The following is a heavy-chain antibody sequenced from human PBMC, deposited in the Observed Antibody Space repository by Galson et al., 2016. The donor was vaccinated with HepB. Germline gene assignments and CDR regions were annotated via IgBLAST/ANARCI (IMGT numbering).Heavy chain of an antibody. CDR1: GDSVSSISAA. Sequence: CAISGDSVSSISAAWNWIRQPPSRGLEWPGRTYYRSKWSNDYAIPVKSRITISSDTSKNHFSLQLNSLTPEDTAVYDCARDGSYTSGWHRDYFDYWGQGILVTVSS. J-gene: IGHJ4*02. CDR3: ARDGSYTSGWHRDYFDY. V-gene: IGHV6-1*01. D-gene: IGHD6-25*01. CDR2: TYYRSKWSN.